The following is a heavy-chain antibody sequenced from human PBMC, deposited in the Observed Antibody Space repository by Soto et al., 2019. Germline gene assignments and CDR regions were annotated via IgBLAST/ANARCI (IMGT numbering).Heavy chain of an antibody. CDR2: ISTSAGTT. J-gene: IGHJ5*02. CDR1: GFTFSSYA. Sequence: GGSPRLSCAASGFTFSSYAMNWVRQAPGKGLEWVSLISTSAGTTYYADSVKGRFTVSRDNSKSTLYLQMNSLRAEDTAVYYCAKDPHFWSGSFDPWGQGTLVTVSS. V-gene: IGHV3-23*01. CDR3: AKDPHFWSGSFDP. D-gene: IGHD3-3*02.